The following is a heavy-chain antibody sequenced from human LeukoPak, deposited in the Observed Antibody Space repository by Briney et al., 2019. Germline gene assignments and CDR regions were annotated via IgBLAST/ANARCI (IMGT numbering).Heavy chain of an antibody. J-gene: IGHJ5*02. CDR2: IYYTGST. CDR3: ARGGTYNDILSFDP. V-gene: IGHV4-59*01. CDR1: GGSISYYY. Sequence: PSETLSLTCTVSGGSISYYYWTWIRQSPGKGLEWTGQIYYTGSTYYNPSLQRRVTIPLDTSRIQFSLIMTSVTAADTAVYYCARGGTYNDILSFDPWGQGTLVTVSS. D-gene: IGHD3-9*01.